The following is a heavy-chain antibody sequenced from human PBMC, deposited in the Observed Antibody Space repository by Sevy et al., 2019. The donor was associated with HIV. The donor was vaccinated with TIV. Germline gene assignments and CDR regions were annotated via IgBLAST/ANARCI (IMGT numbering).Heavy chain of an antibody. V-gene: IGHV1-69*06. Sequence: ASVKVSCKASGGTFSSYAISWVRQAPGQGLEWMGGIIPIFGTANYAQKFQGRVTITADKSTSTAYMELSSLRSEDTAVYYCARHNDYGSGSYSGWFDPWGQGTLVTVSS. CDR2: IIPIFGTA. CDR1: GGTFSSYA. CDR3: ARHNDYGSGSYSGWFDP. D-gene: IGHD3-10*01. J-gene: IGHJ5*02.